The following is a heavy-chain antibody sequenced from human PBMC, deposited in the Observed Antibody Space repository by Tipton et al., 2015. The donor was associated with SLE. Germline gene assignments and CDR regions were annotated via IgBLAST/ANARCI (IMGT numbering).Heavy chain of an antibody. D-gene: IGHD3-16*01. V-gene: IGHV4-39*07. Sequence: TLSLTCTVSGGSISSSSFYWGWIRQPPGKGLEWIGSFYYGKSTFYNPSLKSRVTISVDTSTNRLSLQLSSVTAADTALYYCARGPPRLVWYYFDYWGQGTLVTVSS. CDR2: FYYGKST. CDR1: GGSISSSSFY. CDR3: ARGPPRLVWYYFDY. J-gene: IGHJ4*02.